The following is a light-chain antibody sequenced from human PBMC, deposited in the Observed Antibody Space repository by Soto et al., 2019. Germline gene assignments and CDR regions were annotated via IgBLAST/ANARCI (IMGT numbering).Light chain of an antibody. CDR1: QSVSSSY. Sequence: EIVLTQSPGTLSLSPGERATLSCRASQSVSSSYLDWFQQKPGQAPRLLICGASSRATGIPDRFSGSGSGTDFTLTISRLEPEDFAVYYCQQYGSSPPLTFGGGTKGEIK. J-gene: IGKJ4*01. V-gene: IGKV3-20*01. CDR2: GAS. CDR3: QQYGSSPPLT.